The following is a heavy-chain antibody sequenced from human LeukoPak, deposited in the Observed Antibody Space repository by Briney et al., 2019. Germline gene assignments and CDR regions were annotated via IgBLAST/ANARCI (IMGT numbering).Heavy chain of an antibody. CDR2: ISQDGNDK. Sequence: GGSLRLSCAASGFTFSSYLIHWVRQAPGKGLEWVAAISQDGNDKYYLNSVKGRFTISRDNAKTSVFLQMNNLRADDTAVYYCACVRGGYWGQGTLVTVSS. CDR1: GFTFSSYL. V-gene: IGHV3-7*02. J-gene: IGHJ4*02. CDR3: ACVRGGY. D-gene: IGHD3-10*01.